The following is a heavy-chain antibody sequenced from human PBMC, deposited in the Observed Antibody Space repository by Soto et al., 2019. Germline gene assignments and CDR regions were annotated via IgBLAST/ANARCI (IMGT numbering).Heavy chain of an antibody. V-gene: IGHV1-45*02. CDR1: GYTFTYRY. D-gene: IGHD7-27*01. J-gene: IGHJ4*02. Sequence: GASVKVSCKASGYTFTYRYLHWVRQAPGQALEWMGWITPFNGNTNYAQKFQDRVTITRDRSMSTAYMELSSLRSEDTAMYYCATCGEDNSFDYWGQGTPVAVSA. CDR3: ATCGEDNSFDY. CDR2: ITPFNGNT.